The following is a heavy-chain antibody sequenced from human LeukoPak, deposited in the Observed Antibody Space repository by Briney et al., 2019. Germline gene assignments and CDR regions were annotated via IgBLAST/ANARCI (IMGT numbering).Heavy chain of an antibody. D-gene: IGHD3-9*01. J-gene: IGHJ3*01. CDR3: ARGRAGFDGFDF. V-gene: IGHV1-2*02. CDR2: NNPNSGGT. CDR1: GYIFTGHY. Sequence: AAVKVSCKASGYIFTGHYLHWVRQAPGQGLEWMGCNNPNSGGTNYALRFQGRVTMTSDTSIRTAYMDLSGLRSDDTAVFYCARGRAGFDGFDFWGQGTMVNVSS.